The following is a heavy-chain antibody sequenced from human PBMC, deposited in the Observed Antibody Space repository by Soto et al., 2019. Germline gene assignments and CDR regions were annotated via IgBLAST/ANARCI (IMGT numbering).Heavy chain of an antibody. CDR2: IYPGDSDV. CDR1: GYNFPTYW. D-gene: IGHD5-12*01. Sequence: GESLKSSCKGSGYNFPTYWIAWVRQMPGKGLELMVIIYPGDSDVRYSPSFQGRVIISAYKSIITAFLQWSSLKDSDTAMYYCARQEHSGYDWYYFYSHMDXWGQVTTVTVS. CDR3: ARQEHSGYDWYYFYSHMDX. V-gene: IGHV5-51*01. J-gene: IGHJ6*02.